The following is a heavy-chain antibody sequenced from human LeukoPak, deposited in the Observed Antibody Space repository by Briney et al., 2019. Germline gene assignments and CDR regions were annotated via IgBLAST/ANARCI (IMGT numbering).Heavy chain of an antibody. CDR3: AREVPDTAMVPL. CDR1: GGSISGNY. D-gene: IGHD5-18*01. J-gene: IGHJ4*02. Sequence: SETLSLTCTVSGGSISGNYWSWIRQPPGKDLEWIGYIYSSGNTNYNPSLKSRVTISVDTSKNQFSLKLSSVTAADTAVYYCAREVPDTAMVPLWGQGTLVTVSS. V-gene: IGHV4-59*01. CDR2: IYSSGNT.